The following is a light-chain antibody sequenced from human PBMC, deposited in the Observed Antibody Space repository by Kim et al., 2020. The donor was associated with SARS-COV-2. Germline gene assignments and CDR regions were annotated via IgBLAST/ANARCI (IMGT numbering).Light chain of an antibody. V-gene: IGKV1-27*01. CDR1: QSISNY. CDR3: QQCKGAPWT. Sequence: AAVGDRVTITFRARQSISNYLAWYQQNPGKVPRLLIHAASAVRSGVPSRFSSSRSGTDFALTFTSLRPEDVAVYYCQQCKGAPWTFGHGTKVDIK. CDR2: AAS. J-gene: IGKJ1*01.